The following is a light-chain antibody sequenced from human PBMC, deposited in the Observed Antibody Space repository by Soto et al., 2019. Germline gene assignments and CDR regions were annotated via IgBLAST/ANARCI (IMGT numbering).Light chain of an antibody. J-gene: IGKJ2*01. CDR2: GTS. V-gene: IGKV3-20*01. CDR1: QSITSNY. Sequence: EIVLTQSPGTLSLSAGERVTLSCRASQSITSNYLAWYQQKPGQAPSLLIYGTSGRATGIPDRFSGSGSGTDFTLTISRLEPDAVAVYYCQQYGGAPPSTFGQGTKLEI. CDR3: QQYGGAPPST.